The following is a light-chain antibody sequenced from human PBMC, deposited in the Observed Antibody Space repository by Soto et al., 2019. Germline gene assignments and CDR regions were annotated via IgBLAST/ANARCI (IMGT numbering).Light chain of an antibody. CDR2: EVS. CDR3: SSYTSSSTLV. Sequence: QSALTQPASVSGSPGQSITISCTGTSSDVGGYNYVSWYQQHPGKAPKLMIYEVSNRPSGVSNRFSGYKSGNTASLTISGHQAEDEADYYCSSYTSSSTLVFGTGTKVTVL. V-gene: IGLV2-14*01. J-gene: IGLJ1*01. CDR1: SSDVGGYNY.